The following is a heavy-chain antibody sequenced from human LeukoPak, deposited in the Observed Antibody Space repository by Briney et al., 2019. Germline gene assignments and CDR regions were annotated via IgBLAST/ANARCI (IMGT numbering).Heavy chain of an antibody. CDR1: GFIFTTYA. Sequence: GGSLRLSCAASGFIFTTYAMGWVRQLPGKGLEWVSSVSSSGSDTYYTSSVKGRFTISRDNSKNTLHLQVNSLRVEDTAVYYCARRVLGAVGYFDYWGQGALVTVSS. V-gene: IGHV3-23*05. CDR2: VSSSGSDT. D-gene: IGHD4-23*01. CDR3: ARRVLGAVGYFDY. J-gene: IGHJ4*02.